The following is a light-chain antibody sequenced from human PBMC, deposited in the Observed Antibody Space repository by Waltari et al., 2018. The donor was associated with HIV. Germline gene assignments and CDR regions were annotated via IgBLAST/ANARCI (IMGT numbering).Light chain of an antibody. CDR2: DVS. CDR1: SHDVGGFNY. J-gene: IGLJ2*01. V-gene: IGLV2-14*03. Sequence: HSVLTQPASMSGSLGQSITISCLGSSHDVGGFNYVYWYQQSPDKAPRLVIYDVSNRPSGVSGRFSGSKSGSAASLTISGLQPEDEADYYCCSYSSSGTVLFGGGTRLTVL. CDR3: CSYSSSGTVL.